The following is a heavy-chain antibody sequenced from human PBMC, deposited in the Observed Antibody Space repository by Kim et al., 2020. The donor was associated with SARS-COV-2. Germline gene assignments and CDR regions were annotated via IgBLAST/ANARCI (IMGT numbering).Heavy chain of an antibody. CDR3: VKGRWLRFFDY. V-gene: IGHV3-64D*06. CDR2: ISSNGGST. J-gene: IGHJ4*02. D-gene: IGHD5-12*01. CDR1: GFTFSSYA. Sequence: GGSLRLSCSASGFTFSSYAMHWVRQAPGKGLEYVSAISSNGGSTYYADSVKGRFAISRDNSKNTLYLQMSSLRAEDTAVYYCVKGRWLRFFDYWGQGTLVTVSS.